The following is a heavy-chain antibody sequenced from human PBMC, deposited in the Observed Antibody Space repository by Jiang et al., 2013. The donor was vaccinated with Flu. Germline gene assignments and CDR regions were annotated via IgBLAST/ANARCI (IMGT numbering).Heavy chain of an antibody. V-gene: IGHV5-51*01. Sequence: KKPGESLKISCQGSGYSFTKYWIAWVRQMPGKGLEWMGIIYPGDSDTRYSPSFQGQVTISADKSISTAYLQWSSLKASDTAMYYCARLVGIAADPTPWYFDLWGRGTLVTVSS. D-gene: IGHD6-13*01. J-gene: IGHJ2*01. CDR1: GYSFTKYW. CDR2: IYPGDSDT. CDR3: ARLVGIAADPTPWYFDL.